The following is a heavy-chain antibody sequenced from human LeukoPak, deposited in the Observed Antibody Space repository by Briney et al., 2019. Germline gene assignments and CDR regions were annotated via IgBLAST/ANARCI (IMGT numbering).Heavy chain of an antibody. J-gene: IGHJ4*02. CDR2: ISYDGSNK. D-gene: IGHD6-13*01. CDR3: ARYSKYSSSWYYFDY. CDR1: GGSIRSSY. Sequence: LSLTCTVSGGSIRSSYYYWGWIRQAPGKGLEWVAVISYDGSNKYYADSVKGRFTISRDNSKNTLYLQMNSLRAEDTAVYYCARYSKYSSSWYYFDYWGQGTLVTVSS. V-gene: IGHV3-30-3*01.